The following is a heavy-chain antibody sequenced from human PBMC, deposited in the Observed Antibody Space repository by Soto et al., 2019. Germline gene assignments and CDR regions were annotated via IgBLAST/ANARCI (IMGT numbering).Heavy chain of an antibody. CDR2: ISDDGVSK. Sequence: GGSLRLSCAASGFTFSNYGMHWVRQAPGKGLEWVAVISDDGVSKYYADSVQGRFTISRDNSESAVFLQMNSLRPDDTALYFCARAYYFGSGTSYALYYWGQGTQVTVSS. CDR3: ARAYYFGSGTSYALYY. CDR1: GFTFSNYG. V-gene: IGHV3-30*03. J-gene: IGHJ4*02. D-gene: IGHD3-10*01.